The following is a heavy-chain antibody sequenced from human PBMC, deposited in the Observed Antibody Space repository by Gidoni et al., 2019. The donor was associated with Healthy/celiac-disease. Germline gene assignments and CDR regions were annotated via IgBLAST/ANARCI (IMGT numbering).Heavy chain of an antibody. D-gene: IGHD5-18*01. CDR1: GGSFSGYY. CDR2: INHSGST. Sequence: QVQLQQWGAGLLKPSETLSLTCAVYGGSFSGYYWSWIRQPPGKGLEWIGEINHSGSTNYNPSLKSRVTISVDSSKNQFSLKLSSVTAADTAVYYCARGPLDTAMVTPFDYWGQGTLVTVSS. CDR3: ARGPLDTAMVTPFDY. J-gene: IGHJ4*02. V-gene: IGHV4-34*01.